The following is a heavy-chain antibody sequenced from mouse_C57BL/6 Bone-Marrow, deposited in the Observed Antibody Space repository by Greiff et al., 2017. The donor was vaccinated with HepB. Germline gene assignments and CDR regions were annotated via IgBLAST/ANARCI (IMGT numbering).Heavy chain of an antibody. CDR2: IDPSDSYT. CDR3: GLITTVVASFDY. Sequence: QVQLQQSGAELVMPGASVKLSCKASGYTFTSYWMHWVKQRPGQGLEWIGEIDPSDSYTNYNQKFKGKSTLTVDKSSSTAYMQLSSLTSEDSAVYYCGLITTVVASFDYWGQGTTLTVSS. D-gene: IGHD1-1*01. J-gene: IGHJ2*01. V-gene: IGHV1-69*01. CDR1: GYTFTSYW.